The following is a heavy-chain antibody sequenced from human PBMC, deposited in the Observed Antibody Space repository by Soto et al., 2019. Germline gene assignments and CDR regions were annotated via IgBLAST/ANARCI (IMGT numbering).Heavy chain of an antibody. V-gene: IGHV1-69*06. Sequence: GASVKVSCKASGGTFSSYAISWVRQAPGQGLEWMGGIIPIFGTANYAQKFQGRVTITADKSTSTAYMELSSLRSEDTAVYYCARAPGDYAFYYFDYWGQGTLVTVSS. CDR1: GGTFSSYA. CDR2: IIPIFGTA. CDR3: ARAPGDYAFYYFDY. J-gene: IGHJ4*02. D-gene: IGHD4-17*01.